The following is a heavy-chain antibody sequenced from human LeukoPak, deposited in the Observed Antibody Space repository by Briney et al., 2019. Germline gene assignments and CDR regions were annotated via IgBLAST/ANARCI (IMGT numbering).Heavy chain of an antibody. CDR2: ISAYNGNT. J-gene: IGHJ4*02. CDR3: ARPYYDSSVPPYGY. D-gene: IGHD3-22*01. Sequence: ASVKVSCKASGYTFSSYGISWVRQAPGQGLEWMGWISAYNGNTNYAQKLQGRVTMTTDTSTSTAYMELRSLRSDDTAVYYCARPYYDSSVPPYGYWGQGTLVTVSS. CDR1: GYTFSSYG. V-gene: IGHV1-18*01.